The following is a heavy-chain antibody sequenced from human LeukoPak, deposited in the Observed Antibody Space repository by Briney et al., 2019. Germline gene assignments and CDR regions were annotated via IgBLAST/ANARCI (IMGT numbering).Heavy chain of an antibody. V-gene: IGHV1-18*01. CDR3: ARDYNWNIVAIGY. CDR1: GGTFSSYA. CDR2: ISAYNGNT. Sequence: ASVKVSCKASGGTFSSYAISWVRQAPGQGLEWMGWISAYNGNTNYAQNLQGRVTMTTDTSTSTAYMELRSLRSDDTAVYYCARDYNWNIVAIGYWGQGTLVTVSS. J-gene: IGHJ4*02. D-gene: IGHD1/OR15-1a*01.